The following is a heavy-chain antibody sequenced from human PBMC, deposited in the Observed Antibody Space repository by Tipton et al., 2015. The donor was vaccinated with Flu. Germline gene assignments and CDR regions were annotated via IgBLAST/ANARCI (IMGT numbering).Heavy chain of an antibody. D-gene: IGHD3-10*01. CDR3: ARGSGSGTFMIFDF. CDR1: GGSFSGYY. V-gene: IGHV4-59*10. J-gene: IGHJ4*02. Sequence: TLSLTCAVYGGSFSGYYWSWIRQPAGKGLEWIGRIYTSGGAKYNPSLRGRLTMSVDASKREFSLKLNSVTAADTATYYCARGSGSGTFMIFDFWGQGTLVTVSS. CDR2: IYTSGGA.